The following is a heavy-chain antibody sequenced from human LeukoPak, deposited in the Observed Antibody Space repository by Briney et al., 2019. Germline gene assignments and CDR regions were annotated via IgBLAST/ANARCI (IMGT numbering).Heavy chain of an antibody. D-gene: IGHD3-22*01. CDR3: ARDPGDYYDSSGYYLDY. CDR2: INWNGGST. J-gene: IGHJ4*02. CDR1: GFTFDDYG. V-gene: IGHV3-20*04. Sequence: GGSLRLSCAASGFTFDDYGMSWVRQAPGKELEWVSGINWNGGSTGYADSVKGRFTISRDNAKNSLYLQMNSLRAEDTALYYCARDPGDYYDSSGYYLDYWGQGTLVTVSS.